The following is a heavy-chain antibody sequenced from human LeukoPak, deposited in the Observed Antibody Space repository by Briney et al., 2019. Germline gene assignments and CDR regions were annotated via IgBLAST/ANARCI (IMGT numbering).Heavy chain of an antibody. Sequence: GESLKISCKGSGYSFSNYWIGWVRQMPGKGLEWMGMIYCGDSDTRYSPSFQGQVTISADKSITTAYLQWSSLKASDTAMYYCARAGRDDYIDAFDIWGQGTMVTVSS. CDR2: IYCGDSDT. D-gene: IGHD5-24*01. V-gene: IGHV5-51*01. CDR1: GYSFSNYW. CDR3: ARAGRDDYIDAFDI. J-gene: IGHJ3*02.